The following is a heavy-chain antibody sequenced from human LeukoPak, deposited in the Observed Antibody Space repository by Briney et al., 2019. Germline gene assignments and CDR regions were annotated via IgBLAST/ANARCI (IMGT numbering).Heavy chain of an antibody. CDR1: GYTLTELS. J-gene: IGHJ3*02. V-gene: IGHV1-24*01. CDR2: FDPEDGET. CDR3: ATDKGVVRSEFDI. D-gene: IGHD3-10*01. Sequence: ASVKVSCKVSGYTLTELSMHWVRQAPGKGREWMGGFDPEDGETIYAQKFQGRVTMTEDTSTDTAYMELSSLRSEDTAVYYCATDKGVVRSEFDIWGQGTMVTVSS.